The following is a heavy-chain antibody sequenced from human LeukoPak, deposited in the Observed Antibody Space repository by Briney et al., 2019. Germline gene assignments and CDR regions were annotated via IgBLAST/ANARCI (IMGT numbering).Heavy chain of an antibody. D-gene: IGHD1-14*01. V-gene: IGHV3-11*04. J-gene: IGHJ4*02. CDR3: ARDAVRNFGLVTSYDH. CDR1: GFGFSHYY. Sequence: GGSLRLSCAVSGFGFSHYYMSWIRQAPGKGLEWVSHISSSGGTISYANSVKGRFTISRYNTKNSLFLQMNSLRTEDTAVYYCARDAVRNFGLVTSYDHRGQGTLVTVSS. CDR2: ISSSGGTI.